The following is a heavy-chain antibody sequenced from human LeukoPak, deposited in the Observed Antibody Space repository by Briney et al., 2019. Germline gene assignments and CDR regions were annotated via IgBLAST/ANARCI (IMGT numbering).Heavy chain of an antibody. D-gene: IGHD3-22*01. J-gene: IGHJ4*02. CDR1: GGSISSGGYS. CDR2: IYHSGST. V-gene: IGHV4-30-2*01. CDR3: ASGKDSSGYLPPLFGY. Sequence: PSETLSLTCAVSGGSISSGGYSWSWIRQPPGKGLEWIGYIYHSGSTYYNPSLKSRVTISVDRSKNQFSLKLSSVTAADTAVYYCASGKDSSGYLPPLFGYWGQGTLVTVSS.